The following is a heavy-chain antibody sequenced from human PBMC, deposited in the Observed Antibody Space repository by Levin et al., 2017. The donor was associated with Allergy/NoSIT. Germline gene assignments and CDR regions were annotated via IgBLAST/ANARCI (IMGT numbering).Heavy chain of an antibody. V-gene: IGHV1-18*01. CDR2: ISAYNGNT. Sequence: GESLKISCKASGYTFTSYGITWVRQAPGQGLEWMGWISAYNGNTNFAQKLQGRVTMTTDTSTNTAYMELRSLRSDDTAVYYCARGGRSTPGTPLWYWGQGTLVTVSS. CDR1: GYTFTSYG. J-gene: IGHJ4*02. CDR3: ARGGRSTPGTPLWY. D-gene: IGHD2-15*01.